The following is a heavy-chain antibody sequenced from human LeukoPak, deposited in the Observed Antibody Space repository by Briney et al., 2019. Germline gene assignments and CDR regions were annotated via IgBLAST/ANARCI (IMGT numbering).Heavy chain of an antibody. J-gene: IGHJ6*02. CDR3: ARGRGYYGMDV. Sequence: PSETLSLTCAVYGGSFSGYYWSLIRQPPGKGLEWIGEINHSGSTNYNPSLKSRVTISVDTSKNQFSLKLSSVTAADTAVYYCARGRGYYGMDVWGQGTTVTVSS. CDR1: GGSFSGYY. CDR2: INHSGST. V-gene: IGHV4-34*01.